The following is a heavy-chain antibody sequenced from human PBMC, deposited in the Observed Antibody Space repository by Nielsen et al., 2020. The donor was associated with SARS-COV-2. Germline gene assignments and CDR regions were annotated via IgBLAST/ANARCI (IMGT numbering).Heavy chain of an antibody. CDR3: AKDIEQWLLVDGYRRFDP. D-gene: IGHD6-19*01. CDR1: GFTFDDYA. J-gene: IGHJ5*02. Sequence: SLKISCAASGFTFDDYAMHWVRQAPGKGLEWVSGISWNSGSIGYADSVKGRFTISRDNAKNSLYLQMNSLRAEDTALYYCAKDIEQWLLVDGYRRFDPWGQETLVTVSS. CDR2: ISWNSGSI. V-gene: IGHV3-9*01.